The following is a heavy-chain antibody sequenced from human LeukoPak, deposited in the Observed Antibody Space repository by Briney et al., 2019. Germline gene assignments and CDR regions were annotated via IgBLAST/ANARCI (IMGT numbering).Heavy chain of an antibody. CDR3: ARGRGGYYDGRRRTDY. J-gene: IGHJ4*02. D-gene: IGHD3-22*01. CDR2: IYYSGSI. V-gene: IGHV4-28*05. CDR1: GYSISSSNY. Sequence: SDTLSLTCAVSGYSISSSNYWAWIRQPPGKGLEWIGHIYYSGSIYYNPSLKSRVTMSVDTSKNQFSLKLSSVTAADTAVYYCARGRGGYYDGRRRTDYWGQGTLVTVSS.